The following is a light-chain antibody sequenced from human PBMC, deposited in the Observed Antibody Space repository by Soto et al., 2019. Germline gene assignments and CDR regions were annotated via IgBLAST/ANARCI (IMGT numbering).Light chain of an antibody. CDR3: TSHTASSTWV. CDR2: GND. V-gene: IGLV1-40*01. J-gene: IGLJ3*02. CDR1: SSNIGSDFQ. Sequence: QPVLTQPPSVSGAPGQRVTISCTGSSSNIGSDFQVHWYQQLPGTAPKLLIYGNDNRPSGVPDRFSGSKSGTSASLAISGLQAEDEGDYYCTSHTASSTWVFGGGTKLTVL.